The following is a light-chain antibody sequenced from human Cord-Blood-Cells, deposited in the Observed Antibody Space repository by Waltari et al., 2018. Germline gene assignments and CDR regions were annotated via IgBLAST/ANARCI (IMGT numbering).Light chain of an antibody. CDR2: GAS. V-gene: IGKV3-20*01. CDR1: QSVSSSY. Sequence: EIVLTQSPGTLSLSPGERATLSCRASQSVSSSYLAWYQQKPGQAPRLRIDGASSRATGSPDRFSGSGSGTDFTLTISRLEPEDFAVYYCQQYGSSPRTFGQGTKVEIK. CDR3: QQYGSSPRT. J-gene: IGKJ1*01.